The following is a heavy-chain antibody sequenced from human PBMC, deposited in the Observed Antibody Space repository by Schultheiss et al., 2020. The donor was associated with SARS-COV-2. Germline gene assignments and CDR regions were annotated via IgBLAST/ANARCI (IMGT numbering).Heavy chain of an antibody. CDR3: ARSGSYYYMNV. CDR1: EYTFTSHY. J-gene: IGHJ6*03. D-gene: IGHD3-10*01. V-gene: IGHV1-18*04. CDR2: ISAYNGNT. Sequence: ASVKVSCKAPEYTFTSHYMHWVRQAPGQGLEWMGWISAYNGNTNYAQKLQGRVTMTTDTSTSTAYMELRSLRSDDTAVYYCARSGSYYYMNVWGKGTTVTVSS.